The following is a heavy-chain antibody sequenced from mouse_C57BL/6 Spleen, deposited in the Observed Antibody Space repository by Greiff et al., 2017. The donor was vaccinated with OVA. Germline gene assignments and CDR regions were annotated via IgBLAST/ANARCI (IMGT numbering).Heavy chain of an antibody. D-gene: IGHD4-1*01. Sequence: DVMLVESGGGLVQPGGSLKLSCAASGFTFSDYGMAWVRQAPRKGPEWVAFISNLAYSIYYADTVTGRFTISSENAKNTLYLEMSSLRSEDTAMYYCASQLGRALDYWGQGTSVTVSS. V-gene: IGHV5-15*01. CDR2: ISNLAYSI. CDR1: GFTFSDYG. J-gene: IGHJ4*01. CDR3: ASQLGRALDY.